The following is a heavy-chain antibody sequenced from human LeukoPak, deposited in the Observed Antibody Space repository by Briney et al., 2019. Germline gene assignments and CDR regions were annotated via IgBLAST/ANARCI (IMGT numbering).Heavy chain of an antibody. J-gene: IGHJ3*02. V-gene: IGHV3-48*03. Sequence: GGSLRLSCAASGFTFSSYEMNWVRQAPGKGLEWVSYISSSGSTIYYADSVKGRFTISRDNAKNSLYLQMNSLRAEDTAVYYCAREFDGDYYGAFDIWGQGTMVTVSS. CDR1: GFTFSSYE. D-gene: IGHD4-17*01. CDR2: ISSSGSTI. CDR3: AREFDGDYYGAFDI.